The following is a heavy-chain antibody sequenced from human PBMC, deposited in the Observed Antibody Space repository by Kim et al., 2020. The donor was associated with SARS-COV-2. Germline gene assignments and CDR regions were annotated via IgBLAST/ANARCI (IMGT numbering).Heavy chain of an antibody. V-gene: IGHV4-34*01. CDR2: INHSGST. CDR1: GGSFSGYY. J-gene: IGHJ6*02. D-gene: IGHD5-18*01. Sequence: SETLSLTCAVYGGSFSGYYWSWIRQPPGKGLEWIGEINHSGSTNYNPSLKSRVTISVDTSKNQFSLKLSSVTAADTAVYYCARARLRAMAQSTTYYYYYGVDVWGQGTTVTVSS. CDR3: ARARLRAMAQSTTYYYYYGVDV.